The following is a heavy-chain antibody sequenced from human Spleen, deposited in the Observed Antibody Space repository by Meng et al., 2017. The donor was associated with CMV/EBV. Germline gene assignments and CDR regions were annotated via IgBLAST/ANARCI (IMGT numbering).Heavy chain of an antibody. CDR3: ASHCTSTSCYII. V-gene: IGHV3-33*08. Sequence: GGSLRLSCSASGFTFNDYVMTWVRQAPGKGLEWVAVIWYDGSNKDYADSVKGRFTISRDNSKNTLYLQMNSLRAEDTAVYYCASHCTSTSCYIIWGQGTMVTVSS. D-gene: IGHD2-2*02. J-gene: IGHJ3*02. CDR1: GFTFNDYV. CDR2: IWYDGSNK.